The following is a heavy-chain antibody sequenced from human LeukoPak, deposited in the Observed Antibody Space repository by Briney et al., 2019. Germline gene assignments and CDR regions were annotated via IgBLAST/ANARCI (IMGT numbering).Heavy chain of an antibody. CDR3: ARGRPTHRRRWFDP. Sequence: PSQTLSLTCTVSGGSISSGGYYWSWIRQHPGKGLEWIGYIYYSGSTYYNPSLKSRVTISVDTSKNQFSLKLSSVTAADTAVYYCARGRPTHRRRWFDPWGQGTLVTVSS. CDR2: IYYSGST. V-gene: IGHV4-31*03. CDR1: GGSISSGGYY. J-gene: IGHJ5*02. D-gene: IGHD3-16*02.